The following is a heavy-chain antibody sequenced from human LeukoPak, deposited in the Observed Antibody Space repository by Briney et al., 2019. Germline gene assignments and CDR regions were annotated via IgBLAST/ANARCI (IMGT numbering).Heavy chain of an antibody. CDR2: IYYSGST. CDR1: GGSISSGGYY. D-gene: IGHD3-22*01. V-gene: IGHV4-31*03. Sequence: SQTLSLTCTVSGGSISSGGYYWSWIRQHPGKGLEWIGYIYYSGSTYYNPSLESRVTISVDTSKNQFSLKLSSVTAADTAVYYCARLAGYYDSSGYQYYFDYWGQGTLVTVSS. J-gene: IGHJ4*02. CDR3: ARLAGYYDSSGYQYYFDY.